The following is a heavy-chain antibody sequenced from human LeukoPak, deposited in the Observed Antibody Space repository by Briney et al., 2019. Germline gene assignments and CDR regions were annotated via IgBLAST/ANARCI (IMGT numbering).Heavy chain of an antibody. Sequence: GTSVKVSCKTSGYTFSIYAMSWVRQAPGQGLEWMGWINTRTGNPTYAQAFTGRFVFSLDTSVSTTYLQISSLKADDTAVYYCARDFVSPSPGAFDMWGQGTMVTVSS. D-gene: IGHD3-3*01. CDR2: INTRTGNP. V-gene: IGHV7-4-1*02. CDR3: ARDFVSPSPGAFDM. CDR1: GYTFSIYA. J-gene: IGHJ3*02.